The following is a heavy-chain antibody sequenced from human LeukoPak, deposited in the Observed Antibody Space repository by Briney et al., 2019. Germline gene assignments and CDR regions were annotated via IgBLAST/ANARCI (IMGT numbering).Heavy chain of an antibody. CDR3: ARDRDTSSWYVVPFDC. J-gene: IGHJ4*01. V-gene: IGHV3-48*02. Sequence: GGSLRLSCAASGFTFSSYSMNWVRQAPGKGLKWISYINTGSTTIYYADSVKGRFTISRDNAKNSLYLQMNSLRDEDTAVYYCARDRDTSSWYVVPFDCWGQGTLVTVSS. CDR1: GFTFSSYS. CDR2: INTGSTTI. D-gene: IGHD6-13*01.